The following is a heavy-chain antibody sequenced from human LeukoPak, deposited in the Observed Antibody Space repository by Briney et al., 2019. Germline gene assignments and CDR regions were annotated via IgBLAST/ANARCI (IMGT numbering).Heavy chain of an antibody. CDR2: IRSKAYGGTT. CDR1: GFTFGDYA. J-gene: IGHJ6*03. CDR3: TRDRAYYYYYYMDV. Sequence: PGGSLRLSCTASGFTFGDYAMSWVRQAPGKGLEWVGFIRSKAYGGTTEYAASVKGRFTISRDDSKSIAYLQMNSLKTEDTAVYYCTRDRAYYYYYYMDVWGKGTTVTVSS. V-gene: IGHV3-49*04.